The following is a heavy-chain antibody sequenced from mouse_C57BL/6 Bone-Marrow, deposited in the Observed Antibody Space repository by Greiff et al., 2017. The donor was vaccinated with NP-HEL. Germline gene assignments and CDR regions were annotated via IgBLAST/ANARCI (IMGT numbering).Heavy chain of an antibody. Sequence: QVQLQQSGAELARPGASVKLSCKASGYTFTSYGISWVKQRTGQGLEWIGEIYPRSGNTYYNEKFKGKATLTADKSSSTAYMERRSLTSEDSAVYFWARVNWVVAYWGQGTLVTVSA. V-gene: IGHV1-81*01. D-gene: IGHD4-1*01. CDR1: GYTFTSYG. CDR2: IYPRSGNT. J-gene: IGHJ3*01. CDR3: ARVNWVVAY.